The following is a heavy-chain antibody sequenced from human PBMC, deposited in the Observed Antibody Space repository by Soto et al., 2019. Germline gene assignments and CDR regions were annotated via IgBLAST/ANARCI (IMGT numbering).Heavy chain of an antibody. CDR1: GYTFTSYD. J-gene: IGHJ6*03. Sequence: GASVKVSCKASGYTFTSYDINWVRQATGQGLEWMGWMNPNSGNTGYAQKFQGRVTMTRNTSISTAYMELSSLRSEDTAVYYCARAARRVLELLLLNNPYYYYSMDVCGKGTSVTVSS. CDR2: MNPNSGNT. CDR3: ARAARRVLELLLLNNPYYYYSMDV. D-gene: IGHD3-3*01. V-gene: IGHV1-8*01.